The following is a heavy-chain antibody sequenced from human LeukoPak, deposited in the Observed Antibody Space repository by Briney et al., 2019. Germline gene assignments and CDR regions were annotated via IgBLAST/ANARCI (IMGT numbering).Heavy chain of an antibody. CDR1: GFTFSSYA. CDR3: AKDLRHSMVRGLFDY. J-gene: IGHJ4*02. D-gene: IGHD3-10*01. CDR2: ISYDGSNK. Sequence: GGSLRLSCAASGFTFSSYAMHWVRQAPGKGLEWVAVISYDGSNKYYADSVKGRFTISRDNSKNTLYLQMNSLRAEDTAVYYCAKDLRHSMVRGLFDYWGQGTLVTVSS. V-gene: IGHV3-30-3*01.